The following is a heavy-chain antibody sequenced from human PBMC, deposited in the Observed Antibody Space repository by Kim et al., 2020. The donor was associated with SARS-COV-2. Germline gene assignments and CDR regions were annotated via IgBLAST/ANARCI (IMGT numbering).Heavy chain of an antibody. D-gene: IGHD6-19*01. J-gene: IGHJ5*02. Sequence: SETLSLTCTVSGGSISNYYWSWIRQPPGKGLEWIGYIYYSGSTNYNPSLKSRVTISVDTSKNQFSLKLSSVTAADTAVYYCARDSSMAGYPHFDPWGQGTLLTVSS. CDR1: GGSISNYY. CDR3: ARDSSMAGYPHFDP. V-gene: IGHV4-59*01. CDR2: IYYSGST.